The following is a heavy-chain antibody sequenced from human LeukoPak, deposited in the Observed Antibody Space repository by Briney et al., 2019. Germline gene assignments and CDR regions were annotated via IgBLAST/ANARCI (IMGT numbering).Heavy chain of an antibody. J-gene: IGHJ4*02. CDR2: INPSGGST. Sequence: ASVKVSCKASGYTFTGYYMHWVRQAPGQGLEWMGIINPSGGSTSYAQKFQGRVTMTRDTSTSTVYMELSSLRSEDTAVYYCARKRSGGSCLGALDYWGQGTLVTVSS. V-gene: IGHV1-46*01. D-gene: IGHD2-15*01. CDR3: ARKRSGGSCLGALDY. CDR1: GYTFTGYY.